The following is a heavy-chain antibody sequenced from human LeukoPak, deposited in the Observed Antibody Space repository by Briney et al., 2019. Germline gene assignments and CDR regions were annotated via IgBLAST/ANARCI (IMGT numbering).Heavy chain of an antibody. CDR2: IYPGDTDT. D-gene: IGHD3-22*01. V-gene: IGHV5-51*01. CDR3: ARLPTSSGYYLDAFDI. CDR1: GYSFTSYW. J-gene: IGHJ3*02. Sequence: GESLKISCKGSGYSFTSYWIGWMRQMPGKGLEWIGIIYPGDTDTRYSPSFQGQVTISADKSISTAYLQWSSLKASDTAMYYCARLPTSSGYYLDAFDIWGQGTMVTVSS.